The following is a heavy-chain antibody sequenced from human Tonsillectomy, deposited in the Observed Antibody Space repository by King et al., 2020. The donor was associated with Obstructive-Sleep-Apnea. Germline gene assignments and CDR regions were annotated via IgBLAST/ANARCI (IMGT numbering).Heavy chain of an antibody. D-gene: IGHD5-24*01. CDR2: IRYDGSNE. V-gene: IGHV3-30*02. CDR3: ATDQEMATID. CDR1: GFTFSSYG. Sequence: VQLVESGGGVVQPGRSLRLSCAASGFTFSSYGMHWVRQAPGKGLEWVAFIRYDGSNEYYADSVKGRFTISRDNSKNTLFLQMNSLRAEDTALYYCATDQEMATIDWGQGTLVTVSS. J-gene: IGHJ4*02.